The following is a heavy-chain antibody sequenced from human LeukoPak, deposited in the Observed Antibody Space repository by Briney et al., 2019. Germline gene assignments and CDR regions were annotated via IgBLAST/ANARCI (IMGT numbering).Heavy chain of an antibody. CDR2: INPNSGGT. CDR1: GYTFTGYY. Sequence: GASVKVSCKASGYTFTGYYIHWVQQAPGQGLEWMGWINPNSGGTNYAQKFQGRVTMTRDTSISTAYMELSRLRSDDTAVYYCARDVGEYCSSTSCYASDYWGQGTLVTVSS. D-gene: IGHD2-2*01. J-gene: IGHJ4*02. V-gene: IGHV1-2*02. CDR3: ARDVGEYCSSTSCYASDY.